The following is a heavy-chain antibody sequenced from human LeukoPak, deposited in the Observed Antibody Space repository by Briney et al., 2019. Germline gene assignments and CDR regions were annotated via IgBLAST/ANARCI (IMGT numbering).Heavy chain of an antibody. Sequence: GGSLRLSCVASGFTFSDYYMSWIRQAPGKGLEWISYITNSGSTTFYADSVKGRFSISRDNVNNSLFLQMNSLRAEDTAVYYCTRDVRLRHKYYYMDVWGKGTTVTVSS. V-gene: IGHV3-11*04. CDR3: TRDVRLRHKYYYMDV. CDR1: GFTFSDYY. J-gene: IGHJ6*03. D-gene: IGHD4-17*01. CDR2: ITNSGSTT.